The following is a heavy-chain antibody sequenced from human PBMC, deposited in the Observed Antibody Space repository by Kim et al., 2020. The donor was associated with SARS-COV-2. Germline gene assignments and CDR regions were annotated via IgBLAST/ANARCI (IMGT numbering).Heavy chain of an antibody. Sequence: ASVKVSCKASGYTFSGYYIHWVRQAPGQGLEWMAWINANNGVTKYSQKFQGRVTLTRDTSISTAYMELSRLRSDDTAVYFCARDPPSTGTSLDFWGQGTL. CDR3: ARDPPSTGTSLDF. D-gene: IGHD1-1*01. J-gene: IGHJ4*02. CDR1: GYTFSGYY. CDR2: INANNGVT. V-gene: IGHV1-2*02.